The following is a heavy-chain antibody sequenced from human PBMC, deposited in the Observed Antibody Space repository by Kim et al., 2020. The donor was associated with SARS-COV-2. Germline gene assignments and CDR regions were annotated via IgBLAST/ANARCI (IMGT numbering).Heavy chain of an antibody. CDR3: VGGRNFDWLLYDGWFDP. D-gene: IGHD3-9*01. Sequence: GGSLRLSCAASGFTFSSYWMHWVRQAPGKGLVWVSRINSDGSSTSYADSVTGRFTISRDNAKNTLYLQMNSPRAEDTAVYYCVGGRNFDWLLYDGWFDPWGQGTLVTVSS. J-gene: IGHJ5*02. CDR1: GFTFSSYW. V-gene: IGHV3-74*01. CDR2: INSDGSST.